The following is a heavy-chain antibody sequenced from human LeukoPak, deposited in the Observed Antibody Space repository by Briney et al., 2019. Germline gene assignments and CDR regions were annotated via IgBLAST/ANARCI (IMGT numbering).Heavy chain of an antibody. V-gene: IGHV4-39*07. J-gene: IGHJ4*02. CDR2: IYYTGSPT. CDR1: GGSITSSTHY. Sequence: PSETLSLTCTVSGGSITSSTHYWGWIRQPPGKGLEWIGTIYYTGSPTFYNPSLKSRSPISVDTSKSHFSLKLTSVTAADTAVYYCARDFLRDYGDPFDSWGQGTLVTVSS. D-gene: IGHD4-17*01. CDR3: ARDFLRDYGDPFDS.